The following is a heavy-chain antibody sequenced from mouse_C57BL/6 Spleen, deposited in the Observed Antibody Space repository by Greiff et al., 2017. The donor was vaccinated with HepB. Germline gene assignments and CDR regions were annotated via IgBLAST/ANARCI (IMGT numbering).Heavy chain of an antibody. Sequence: QVQLQQPGAELVMPGASVKLSCKASGYTFTSYWMHWVKQRPGQGLEWIGEIDPSDSYTNYNQKFKGKSTLTVDKSSSTAYMQLSSLTSVDSAVYYCARSGYDPTYYAMDYWGQGTSVTVSS. CDR3: ARSGYDPTYYAMDY. CDR2: IDPSDSYT. D-gene: IGHD1-2*01. V-gene: IGHV1-69*01. CDR1: GYTFTSYW. J-gene: IGHJ4*01.